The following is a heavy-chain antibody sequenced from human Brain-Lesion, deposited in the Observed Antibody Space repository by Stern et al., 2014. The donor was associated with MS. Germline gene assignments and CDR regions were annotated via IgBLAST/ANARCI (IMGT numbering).Heavy chain of an antibody. D-gene: IGHD6-19*01. Sequence: VQLVESGPGLVKPSETLSLTCTVSGGSIGRSSYYWGWIRQPPGKGLEWIGNIFYTGSTFYDPSPKSRVTISSVTFNNHFSLGLTSVTAADTAVYYCARGAGVFDSWGQGTLVTVSP. CDR2: IFYTGST. V-gene: IGHV4-39*02. CDR3: ARGAGVFDS. J-gene: IGHJ4*02. CDR1: GGSIGRSSYY.